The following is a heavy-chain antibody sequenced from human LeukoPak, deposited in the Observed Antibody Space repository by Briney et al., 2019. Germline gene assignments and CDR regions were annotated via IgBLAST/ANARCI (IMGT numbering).Heavy chain of an antibody. J-gene: IGHJ5*02. Sequence: GASVNVSCKASGYTFTSYAMHWVRQAPGQRLEWMGWINAGNGNTKYSQKFQGRVTITRDTSASTAYMELSSLRSEDTAVYYCAREERADIVLMVYATDSNWFDPWGQGTLVTVSS. CDR3: AREERADIVLMVYATDSNWFDP. D-gene: IGHD2-8*01. V-gene: IGHV1-3*01. CDR2: INAGNGNT. CDR1: GYTFTSYA.